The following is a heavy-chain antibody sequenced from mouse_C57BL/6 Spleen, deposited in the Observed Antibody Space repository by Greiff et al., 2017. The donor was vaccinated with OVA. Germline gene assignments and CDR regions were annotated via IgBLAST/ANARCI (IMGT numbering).Heavy chain of an antibody. CDR3: ARGGGSPSY. CDR1: GYTFTSYW. J-gene: IGHJ2*01. V-gene: IGHV1-69*01. Sequence: QVHVKQPGAELVMPGASVKLSCKASGYTFTSYWMHWVKQRPGQGLEWIGEIDPSDSYINYNQKFKGKSTLTVDKSSSTAYMQLSSLTSEDSAVYYCARGGGSPSYWGQGTTLTVSS. CDR2: IDPSDSYI. D-gene: IGHD1-1*01.